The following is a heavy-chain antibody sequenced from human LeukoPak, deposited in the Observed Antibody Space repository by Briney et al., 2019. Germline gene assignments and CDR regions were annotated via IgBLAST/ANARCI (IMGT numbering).Heavy chain of an antibody. V-gene: IGHV4-34*01. Sequence: PSETLSLTCAVYGGTFSGYYWSWIRQPPGKGLEWIGETNHSGSTNYNPSLKSRVTISVDTSKNQFSLKLSSVTAADTAVYYCARGRRTERFDPWGQGTLVTVSS. CDR3: ARGRRTERFDP. D-gene: IGHD1-14*01. CDR2: TNHSGST. CDR1: GGTFSGYY. J-gene: IGHJ5*02.